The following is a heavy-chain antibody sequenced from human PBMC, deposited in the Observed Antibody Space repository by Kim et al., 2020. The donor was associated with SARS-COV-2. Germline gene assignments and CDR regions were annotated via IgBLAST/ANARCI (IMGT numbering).Heavy chain of an antibody. J-gene: IGHJ4*02. CDR3: ASLGRSSSWRDYFDY. D-gene: IGHD6-13*01. CDR2: ISSSSSFI. CDR1: GFTFSSYS. V-gene: IGHV3-21*01. Sequence: GGSLRLSCAASGFTFSSYSMNWVRQAPGKGLEWVSSISSSSSFIYYADSVKGRFTISRDNAKNSLYLQMNSLRAEDTAVYYCASLGRSSSWRDYFDYWGQGTLVTVSS.